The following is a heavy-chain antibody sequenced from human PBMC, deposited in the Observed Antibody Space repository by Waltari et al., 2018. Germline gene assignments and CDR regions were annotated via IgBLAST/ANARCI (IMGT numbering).Heavy chain of an antibody. Sequence: EVQLVESGGGLVQPGGSLRLSCAASGFSVSGVYMTWVRQAPGKGLQWVSIIYSGCSTYYADSVKGRFTISRDNSKNTVFLQMNSLRVDDTAVYYCARPVGNETWGQGTLVTVSS. CDR3: ARPVGNET. CDR1: GFSVSGVY. CDR2: IYSGCST. V-gene: IGHV3-53*01. J-gene: IGHJ5*02. D-gene: IGHD1-26*01.